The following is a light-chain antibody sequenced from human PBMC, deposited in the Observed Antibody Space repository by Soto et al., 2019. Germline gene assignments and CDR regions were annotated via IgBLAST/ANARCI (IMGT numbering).Light chain of an antibody. CDR2: GAS. V-gene: IGKV3-15*01. J-gene: IGKJ1*01. CDR3: QQYNNWPRT. CDR1: QSVNSN. Sequence: EIVMTQSPATLSVSPGERATLSCRASQSVNSNLVWYQQKPGQAPRLLIFGASNRATGIPARFSGSGSGTEFTLAISSLQSEDFAVYYCQQYNNWPRTFGQGTKVDIK.